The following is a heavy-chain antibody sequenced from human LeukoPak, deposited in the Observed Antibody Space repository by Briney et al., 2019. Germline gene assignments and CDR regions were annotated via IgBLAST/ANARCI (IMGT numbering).Heavy chain of an antibody. CDR3: ARDSDYYGSAQSDY. V-gene: IGHV1-18*01. CDR1: GGTFSSYA. D-gene: IGHD3-10*01. J-gene: IGHJ4*02. Sequence: ASVKVSCKASGGTFSSYAISWVRQAPGQGLEWMGWISAYNGNTNYAQKLQGRVTMTTDTSTSTAYMELRSLRSDDTAVYHCARDSDYYGSAQSDYWGQGTLVTVSS. CDR2: ISAYNGNT.